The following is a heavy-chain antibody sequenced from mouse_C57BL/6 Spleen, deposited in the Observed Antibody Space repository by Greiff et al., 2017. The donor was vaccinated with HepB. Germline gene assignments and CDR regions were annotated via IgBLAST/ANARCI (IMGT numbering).Heavy chain of an antibody. CDR1: GFSFNTYA. V-gene: IGHV10-1*01. J-gene: IGHJ4*01. CDR2: IRSKSNNYAT. D-gene: IGHD2-4*01. Sequence: EVQLQQSGGGLVQPKASLKLSCAASGFSFNTYAMNWVRQAPGKGLEWVARIRSKSNNYATYYADSVKDRFTISRVDSESMLYLHMNNLKTEDTAMYYYVRRANYYDYGYAIDYWGQGTSVTVSS. CDR3: VRRANYYDYGYAIDY.